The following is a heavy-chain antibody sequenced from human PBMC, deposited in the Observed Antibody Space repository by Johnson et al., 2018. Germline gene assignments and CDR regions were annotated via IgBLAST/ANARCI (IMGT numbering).Heavy chain of an antibody. CDR3: ARNQVVPNFYFYYYMDV. D-gene: IGHD1-14*01. CDR2: IKQDGSEK. J-gene: IGHJ6*03. CDR1: GFSVSANY. V-gene: IGHV3-7*01. Sequence: VQLVQSGGGLIQPGGSLRLSCAASGFSVSANYMSWVRQAPGKGLEWVANIKQDGSEKYYVDSVKGRFTISRDNAKSSLYLQMNSLRAEDTAVYYCARNQVVPNFYFYYYMDVWGKGTTVTVSS.